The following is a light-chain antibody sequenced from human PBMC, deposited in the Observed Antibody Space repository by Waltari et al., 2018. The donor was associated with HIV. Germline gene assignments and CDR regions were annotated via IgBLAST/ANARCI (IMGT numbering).Light chain of an antibody. Sequence: QSALTQPASVSGSPGQSITISCTGTSSDVGGYNYVSWYQQHPGKAPKLMIYEVSNRPSGVSSRFSGSKSCNTASLTISGLQAEDEADYYCSSYTSSSTLTYVFGTGTKVTVL. V-gene: IGLV2-14*01. CDR2: EVS. CDR3: SSYTSSSTLTYV. CDR1: SSDVGGYNY. J-gene: IGLJ1*01.